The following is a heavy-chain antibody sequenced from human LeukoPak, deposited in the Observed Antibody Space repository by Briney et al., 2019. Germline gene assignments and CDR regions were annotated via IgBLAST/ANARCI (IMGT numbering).Heavy chain of an antibody. CDR2: IYASGIT. Sequence: PSETLSLTCTVSGDSISNDKYYWSWIRQSAGKGLEWIGRIYASGITNYNPSLKSRVTISLDTSKNQFSLELSSVTAADTATYYCARDYYDITGYYRFDPWGQGTLVTVSS. CDR1: GDSISNDKYY. V-gene: IGHV4-61*02. CDR3: ARDYYDITGYYRFDP. J-gene: IGHJ5*02. D-gene: IGHD3-22*01.